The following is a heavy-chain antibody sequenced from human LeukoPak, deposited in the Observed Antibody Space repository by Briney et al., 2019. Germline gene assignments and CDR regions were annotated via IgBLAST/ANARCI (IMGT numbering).Heavy chain of an antibody. CDR2: INHSGST. D-gene: IGHD2-15*01. CDR1: GGSISSYY. Sequence: PSETLSLTCTVSGGSISSYYWSWIRQPPGKGLELIGEINHSGSTNYNPSLKSRVTISVDTSKNQFSLKLSSVTAADTAVYYCARGGGCSGGSCRPRYYYYYMDVWGKGTTVTVSS. V-gene: IGHV4-34*01. J-gene: IGHJ6*03. CDR3: ARGGGCSGGSCRPRYYYYYMDV.